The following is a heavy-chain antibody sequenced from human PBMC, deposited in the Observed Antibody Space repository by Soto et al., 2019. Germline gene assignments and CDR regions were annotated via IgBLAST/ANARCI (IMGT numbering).Heavy chain of an antibody. CDR1: GYSFTSYW. V-gene: IGHV5-51*01. J-gene: IGHJ6*02. CDR2: IYPGDSDT. Sequence: GESLKISCKGSGYSFTSYWIGWVRQMPGKGLEWMGIIYPGDSDTRYSPSFQGQVTISADKSISTAYLQWSSLKASDTAMYYCARLPMVRGVIITLDYYYGMDVWGQGTTVTVSS. D-gene: IGHD3-10*01. CDR3: ARLPMVRGVIITLDYYYGMDV.